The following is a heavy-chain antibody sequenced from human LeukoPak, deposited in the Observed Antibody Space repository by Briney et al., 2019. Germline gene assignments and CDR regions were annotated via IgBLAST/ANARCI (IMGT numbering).Heavy chain of an antibody. D-gene: IGHD2-15*01. J-gene: IGHJ6*03. CDR1: GITFSSYG. CDR2: ISSTGGTT. V-gene: IGHV3-23*01. CDR3: AKNGDRGAYCTGGTCYPYFYYYMDV. Sequence: GGSLRLSCAASGITFSSYGMSWVRQAPGKGLEWVSSISSTGGTTYYADSVKGRFTISRDNSKNTLYLQMNSLRAEDTAIYYCAKNGDRGAYCTGGTCYPYFYYYMDVWGKGTTVTVSS.